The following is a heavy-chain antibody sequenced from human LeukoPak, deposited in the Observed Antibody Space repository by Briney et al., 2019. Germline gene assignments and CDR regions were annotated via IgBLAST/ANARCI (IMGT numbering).Heavy chain of an antibody. CDR1: GYSISSGYY. CDR2: IYHSGST. Sequence: SSETLSLTCTVSGYSISSGYYWGWIRQPPGKGLEWIGSIYHSGSTYYNPSLKSRVTISVDTSKNQFSLKLSSVTAADTAVYYCARVDLKAVADENWFDPWGQGTLVTVSS. D-gene: IGHD6-19*01. CDR3: ARVDLKAVADENWFDP. J-gene: IGHJ5*02. V-gene: IGHV4-38-2*02.